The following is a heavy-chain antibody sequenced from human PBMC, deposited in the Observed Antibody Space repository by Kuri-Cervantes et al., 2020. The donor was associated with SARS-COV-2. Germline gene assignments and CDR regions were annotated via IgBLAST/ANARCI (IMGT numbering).Heavy chain of an antibody. V-gene: IGHV3-30-3*01. CDR2: ISYDASNK. CDR3: ARDRAYSSSEYNCFDP. CDR1: GFIFSSYF. J-gene: IGHJ5*02. Sequence: GGSLRLSCAASGFIFSSYFLHWVRQAPGKGLEWVAVISYDASNKYYADSVKGRFTISRDNSKNTLFLQMNSLRAEDTAVYYCARDRAYSSSEYNCFDPWGQGTLVTVSS. D-gene: IGHD6-6*01.